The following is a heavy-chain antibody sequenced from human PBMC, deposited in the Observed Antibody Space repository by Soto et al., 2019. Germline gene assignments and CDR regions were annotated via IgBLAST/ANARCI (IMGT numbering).Heavy chain of an antibody. V-gene: IGHV1-69*01. CDR1: GGTFSSYA. D-gene: IGHD2-21*02. Sequence: VQLVQSGAEVKKPGSSVKVSCKASGGTFSSYAISWVRQAPGQGLEWMGGIIPIFGTANYAQKFQGRVTITADESTSTAYMELSSLRSEDTAVYYCARELAYCGGDCYAFDYWGQGTLVTVSS. J-gene: IGHJ4*02. CDR3: ARELAYCGGDCYAFDY. CDR2: IIPIFGTA.